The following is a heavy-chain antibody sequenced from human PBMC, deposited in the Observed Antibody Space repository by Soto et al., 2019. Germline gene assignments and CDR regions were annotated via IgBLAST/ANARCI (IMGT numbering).Heavy chain of an antibody. J-gene: IGHJ4*02. CDR1: GYTFTDSF. V-gene: IGHV1-2*02. CDR3: AREDADRGSFDF. CDR2: INPSNGHT. Sequence: QVQVVQSGAEVKKPGASVEVSCKASGYTFTDSFIHWVRQAPGQGLEWMGWINPSNGHTTLAPKFQGRVTLTRDTSINTVYIDLSRLRSDDTAVYYCAREDADRGSFDFWGQGTLVTVSS.